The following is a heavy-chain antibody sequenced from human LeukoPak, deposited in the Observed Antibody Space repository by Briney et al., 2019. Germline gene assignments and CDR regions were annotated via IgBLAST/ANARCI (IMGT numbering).Heavy chain of an antibody. CDR1: GFTVSSNY. V-gene: IGHV3-66*01. CDR3: ASGLCSSTSCYPPLSFYYYGMDV. CDR2: IYSGGST. Sequence: GGSLRLSCAASGFTVSSNYMSWVRQAPGKGLEWVSVIYSGGSTYYADSVKGRFTISRDNSKNTLYLQMNSLRAEDTAVYYCASGLCSSTSCYPPLSFYYYGMDVWGQGTTVTVSS. D-gene: IGHD2-2*01. J-gene: IGHJ6*02.